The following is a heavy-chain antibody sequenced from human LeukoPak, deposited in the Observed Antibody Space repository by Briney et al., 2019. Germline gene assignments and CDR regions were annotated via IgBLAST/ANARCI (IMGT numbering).Heavy chain of an antibody. CDR2: ISGSGGST. CDR3: AKDRRWLRGNYFDY. CDR1: GFTFSSYA. Sequence: GGSLRLSCAASGFTFSSYAMSWVRQAPGKGLEWVSTISGSGGSTYYADSVKGRFTISRDNSKNTLYLQMNSLRAEDTAVYYCAKDRRWLRGNYFDYWGQGTLVTVSS. J-gene: IGHJ4*02. D-gene: IGHD5-24*01. V-gene: IGHV3-23*01.